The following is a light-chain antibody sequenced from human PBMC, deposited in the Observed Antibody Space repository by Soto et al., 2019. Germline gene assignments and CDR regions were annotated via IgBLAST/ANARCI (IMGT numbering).Light chain of an antibody. V-gene: IGKV1-9*01. J-gene: IGKJ4*01. CDR3: QHFKSYPLT. CDR2: ATS. CDR1: QDLTGY. Sequence: DIQLTQSPSFLSASVGDRVTITCRASQDLTGYLAWYQQEPGKAPKLLISATSTLQSGVPSRFSGSGSGTEMTLTISSLQPEDFATYYCQHFKSYPLTFGGGTKVDIK.